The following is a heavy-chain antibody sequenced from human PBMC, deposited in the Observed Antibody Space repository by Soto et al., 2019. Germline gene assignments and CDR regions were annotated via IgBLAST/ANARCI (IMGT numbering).Heavy chain of an antibody. D-gene: IGHD2-15*01. J-gene: IGHJ4*02. Sequence: QVQLQQWGAGLLKPSETLSLTCAVYGGSFSGYYWSWIRQPPGKGLEWIGEINHSGSTNYNPSLKSRVTISVATSKNQFSLKLSSVTAADTAVYYCARADRYCSGGSCFDYWGQGTLVTVSS. V-gene: IGHV4-34*01. CDR3: ARADRYCSGGSCFDY. CDR2: INHSGST. CDR1: GGSFSGYY.